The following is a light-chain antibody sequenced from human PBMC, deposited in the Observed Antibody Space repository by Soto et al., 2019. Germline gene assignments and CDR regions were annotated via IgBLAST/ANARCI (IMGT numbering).Light chain of an antibody. CDR3: CSYAGSNTYV. CDR2: DVA. J-gene: IGLJ1*01. V-gene: IGLV2-11*01. Sequence: QSALTQPRSVSGSPGQTVTISCTGSSSDVGSSNYMSWYQQHPGEAPKLVIYDVAQRPSGVPDRLSGSRSGKTASLTISGLQPDDEADYYCCSYAGSNTYVFGTGTKVTVL. CDR1: SSDVGSSNY.